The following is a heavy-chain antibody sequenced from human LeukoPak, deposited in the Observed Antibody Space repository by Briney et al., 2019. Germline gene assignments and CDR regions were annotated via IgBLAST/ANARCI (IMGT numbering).Heavy chain of an antibody. V-gene: IGHV3-9*01. Sequence: PGRSLRLSRAASGFTFNDHAMYWVRQPPGKGLEWVSGINWNSDKIGYADSVKGRFTISRDDAKNSLFLQMNSLRAEDTALYYCARASYYYDTTGLGAVDIWGQGTRVTVSS. CDR2: INWNSDKI. J-gene: IGHJ3*02. CDR1: GFTFNDHA. D-gene: IGHD3-22*01. CDR3: ARASYYYDTTGLGAVDI.